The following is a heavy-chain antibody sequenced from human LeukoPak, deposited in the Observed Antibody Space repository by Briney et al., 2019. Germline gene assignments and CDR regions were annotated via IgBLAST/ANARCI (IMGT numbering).Heavy chain of an antibody. CDR3: ARAPYYYDSSGYFDY. Sequence: PSETLSLTCAVSGGSISSGGYSWSWIRQPPGKGLEWIGYIYHSGSTYYNPSLKSRVTISVDRSKNQFSLKPSSVTAADTAVYYCARAPYYYDSSGYFDYWGQGTLVTVSS. J-gene: IGHJ4*02. CDR2: IYHSGST. V-gene: IGHV4-30-2*01. D-gene: IGHD3-22*01. CDR1: GGSISSGGYS.